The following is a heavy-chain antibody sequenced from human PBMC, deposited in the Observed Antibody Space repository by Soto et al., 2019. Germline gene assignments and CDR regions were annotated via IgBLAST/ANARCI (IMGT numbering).Heavy chain of an antibody. J-gene: IGHJ4*02. CDR1: GGSISSYY. V-gene: IGHV4-59*08. CDR2: IYYTGGT. D-gene: IGHD3-22*01. CDR3: ARLYYDSNDYHYFDY. Sequence: PSETLSLTCTVSGGSISSYYWSWIRQPPGKGLEWIGYIYYTGGTNYNPSLQSRVTISVDTSKNQFSLKLTSVTAADTAVYYCARLYYDSNDYHYFDYWGQGTLVTVSS.